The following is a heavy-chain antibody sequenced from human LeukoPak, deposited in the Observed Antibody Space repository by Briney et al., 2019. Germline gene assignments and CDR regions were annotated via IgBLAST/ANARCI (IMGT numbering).Heavy chain of an antibody. CDR2: INPSAGST. V-gene: IGHV1-46*01. CDR1: GYTFTRYY. Sequence: GASVKVSFKASGYTFTRYYMYWVRQAPGQGLECMGIINPSAGSTSYAQKFQGRVTMTRDTSTSTVYMELSSLKSDDTAVYYCARRNSGYQDLDFWGRGTVVSVSS. J-gene: IGHJ4*02. D-gene: IGHD5-12*01. CDR3: ARRNSGYQDLDF.